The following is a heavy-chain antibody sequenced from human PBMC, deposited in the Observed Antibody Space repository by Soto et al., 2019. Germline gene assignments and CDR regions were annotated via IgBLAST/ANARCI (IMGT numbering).Heavy chain of an antibody. V-gene: IGHV3-7*05. Sequence: EVQLVDSGGDWVQPGGSLRLSCAASGFTFSGYWMTWVRQAPGKGLEWVASIKEDGSEDHFVDSVKGRFTISRDNSKNSVYLQMSSRRAEDTAVYYCARGASDSDYWGQGTLVTVSS. CDR1: GFTFSGYW. CDR2: IKEDGSED. J-gene: IGHJ4*02. D-gene: IGHD2-21*01. CDR3: ARGASDSDY.